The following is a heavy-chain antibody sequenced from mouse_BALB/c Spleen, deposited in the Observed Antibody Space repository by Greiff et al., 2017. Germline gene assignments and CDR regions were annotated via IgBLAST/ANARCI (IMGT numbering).Heavy chain of an antibody. D-gene: IGHD1-2*01. J-gene: IGHJ3*01. Sequence: DVKLVESGGGLVKPGGSLKLSCAASGFTFSSYAMSWVRQTPEKRLEWVASISSGGSTYYPDSVKGRFTISRDNARNILYLQMSSLRSEDTAMYYCARGGGLRLPFAYWGQGTLVTVSA. V-gene: IGHV5-6-5*01. CDR2: ISSGGST. CDR3: ARGGGLRLPFAY. CDR1: GFTFSSYA.